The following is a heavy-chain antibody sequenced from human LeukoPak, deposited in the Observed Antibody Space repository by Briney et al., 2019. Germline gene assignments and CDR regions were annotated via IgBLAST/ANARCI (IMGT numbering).Heavy chain of an antibody. V-gene: IGHV4-4*09. D-gene: IGHD3-16*01. Sequence: KASETLSLTCTVSGGSISSYYWSWIRQPPGKGLEWIGYIYTSGSTNYNPSLKSRVTISVDTSKNQFSLKLSSVTAADTAVYYCARHPRLGGLWFDTWGQGTLVTVSS. CDR1: GGSISSYY. J-gene: IGHJ5*02. CDR3: ARHPRLGGLWFDT. CDR2: IYTSGST.